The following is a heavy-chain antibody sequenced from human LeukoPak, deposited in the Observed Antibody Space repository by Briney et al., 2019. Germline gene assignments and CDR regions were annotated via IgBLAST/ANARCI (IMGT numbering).Heavy chain of an antibody. D-gene: IGHD3-10*01. CDR1: GYTFTSYY. V-gene: IGHV1-46*01. CDR3: ARTLTMVDLHKSYFDY. J-gene: IGHJ4*02. CDR2: INPSGGST. Sequence: ASVKVSCKASGYTFTSYYMHWVRQAPGQGLEWMGIINPSGGSTSYAQKFQGRVTMTRDTSTSTVYMELSSLRSEDTAVYYCARTLTMVDLHKSYFDYWGQGTLVTVSS.